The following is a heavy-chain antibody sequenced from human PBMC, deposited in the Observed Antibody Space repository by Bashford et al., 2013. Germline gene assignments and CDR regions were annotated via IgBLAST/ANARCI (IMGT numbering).Heavy chain of an antibody. D-gene: IGHD5-18*01. Sequence: SETLSLTCTVSGDSINRGGYFWSWIRQHPVKGLEWIGEINHSGSTNYNPSLKSRVTISVDTSKNQFSLKLSSVTAADTAVYYCARARIQLWPTKYNWFDPWGQGTLVTVSS. V-gene: IGHV4-34*01. CDR2: INHSGST. J-gene: IGHJ5*02. CDR3: ARARIQLWPTKYNWFDP. CDR1: GDSINRGGYF.